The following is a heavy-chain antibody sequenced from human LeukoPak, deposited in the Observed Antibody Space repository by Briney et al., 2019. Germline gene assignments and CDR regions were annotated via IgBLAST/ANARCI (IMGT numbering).Heavy chain of an antibody. Sequence: GGSLRLSCAASGFTFSSYEMNWVRQAPGKGLEWVSYISSSGNTIYYADSVKGRFTISRDNAKNSLYLQMNSLRTEDTAVYYCARGEDGYNSDYWGQGTLVTVSS. CDR3: ARGEDGYNSDY. V-gene: IGHV3-48*03. CDR2: ISSSGNTI. J-gene: IGHJ4*02. CDR1: GFTFSSYE. D-gene: IGHD5-24*01.